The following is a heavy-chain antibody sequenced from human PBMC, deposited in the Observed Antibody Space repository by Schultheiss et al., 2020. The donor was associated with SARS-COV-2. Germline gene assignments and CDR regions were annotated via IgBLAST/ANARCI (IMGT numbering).Heavy chain of an antibody. CDR1: GASITSSSYY. CDR2: FYYSGST. CDR3: ARGRVGAPLDY. V-gene: IGHV4-39*07. D-gene: IGHD1-26*01. J-gene: IGHJ4*02. Sequence: SQTLSLTCTVSGASITSSSYYWGWIRQPPGKGLEWIGSFYYSGSTNYNPSLKSRVTISVDTSKNQFSLKLSSVTAADTAVYYCARGRVGAPLDYWGQGTLVTVSS.